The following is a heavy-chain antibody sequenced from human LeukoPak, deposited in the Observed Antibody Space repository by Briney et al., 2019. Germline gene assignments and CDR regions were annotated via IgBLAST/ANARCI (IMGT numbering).Heavy chain of an antibody. V-gene: IGHV1-46*01. J-gene: IGHJ4*02. D-gene: IGHD2/OR15-2a*01. CDR3: AREMPATFYFDS. CDR2: VYVGDGRT. CDR1: GYIFTSHY. Sequence: GASVSVSCKASGYIFTSHYIHWVRLAPGQGLQWMGIVYVGDGRTRYAQEFQGRVTMTWDTSTSTVYMGLSSLKTEDTAVYYCAREMPATFYFDSWGQGTVVTVSS.